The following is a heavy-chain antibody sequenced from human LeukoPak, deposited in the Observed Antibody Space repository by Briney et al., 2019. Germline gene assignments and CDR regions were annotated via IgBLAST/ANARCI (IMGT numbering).Heavy chain of an antibody. Sequence: GGSLRLSCAASGFTFSSYWMSWVRQAPGKGLEWVAVISYDGSKKYYADSVKGRFTISRDNSKNTLYLQMNSLRDEDTAVYYCAKDLTRNIVGAADAFDMWGQGTMVTVSS. CDR1: GFTFSSYW. V-gene: IGHV3-30*18. D-gene: IGHD1-26*01. J-gene: IGHJ3*02. CDR3: AKDLTRNIVGAADAFDM. CDR2: ISYDGSKK.